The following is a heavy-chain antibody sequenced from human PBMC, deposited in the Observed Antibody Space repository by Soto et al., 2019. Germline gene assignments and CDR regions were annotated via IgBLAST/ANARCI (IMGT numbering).Heavy chain of an antibody. CDR1: GDSITSNSYF. D-gene: IGHD2-8*01. CDR2: IYYSGTT. CDR3: ACLAPRLELTVLPMLT. V-gene: IGHV4-39*01. J-gene: IGHJ4*02. Sequence: SETLSLTCTVSGDSITSNSYFWAWIRQPPGKGLEWIGSIYYSGTTYHNPSLKSRVTISVDRSKNQFSLKLSSVTAADTAVYSCACLAPRLELTVLPMLTWGQEALLT.